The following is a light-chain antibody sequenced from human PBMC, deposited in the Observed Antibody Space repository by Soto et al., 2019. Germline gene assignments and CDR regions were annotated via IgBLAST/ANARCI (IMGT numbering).Light chain of an antibody. Sequence: EIVLTQSPATLSLSPGERATLSCRASQSVSSYLAWYQQKPGQAPRLLIYDASNRATGIPARFSGSGSVTYFTLTISSLEPDDFAVYYCQQRSDCPSTFGGGTKVQIK. V-gene: IGKV3-11*01. CDR1: QSVSSY. J-gene: IGKJ4*01. CDR2: DAS. CDR3: QQRSDCPST.